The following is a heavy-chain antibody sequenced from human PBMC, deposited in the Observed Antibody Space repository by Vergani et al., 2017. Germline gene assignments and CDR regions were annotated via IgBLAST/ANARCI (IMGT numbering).Heavy chain of an antibody. CDR3: APKSCGTPGCPIGYFRE. D-gene: IGHD1-1*01. Sequence: EVQLLESGGSLKQPGGSVRRFCAASGLTFSTYAMHWVRQDPGKGLESVLALTGGGGSTYYADSFKGRFIISRDNSKSTLYLQMNSLRTEDTAVYYCAPKSCGTPGCPIGYFREWGQGTLVTVSS. J-gene: IGHJ1*01. V-gene: IGHV3-23*01. CDR2: LTGGGGST. CDR1: GLTFSTYA.